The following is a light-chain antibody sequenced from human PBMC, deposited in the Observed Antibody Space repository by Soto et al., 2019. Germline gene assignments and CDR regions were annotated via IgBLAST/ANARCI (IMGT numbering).Light chain of an antibody. J-gene: IGLJ3*02. CDR2: RNN. CDR1: SSNIGSNY. V-gene: IGLV1-47*01. Sequence: QSVLTQPPSASGTPGQRVTISCSGSSSNIGSNYVYWYHQLPGTAPKLVIYRNNQRPSGVPDRFSASKSGASASLAIDGLRPDDEAEYYCSVWDDNVKGWVFGGGTKLTVL. CDR3: SVWDDNVKGWV.